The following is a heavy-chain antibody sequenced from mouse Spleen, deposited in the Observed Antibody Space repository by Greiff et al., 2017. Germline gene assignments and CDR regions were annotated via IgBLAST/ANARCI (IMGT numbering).Heavy chain of an antibody. V-gene: IGHV1-81*01. CDR1: GYTFTDYV. Sequence: QVQLQQSGPELVKPGASVKMSCKASGYTFTDYVISWVKQRTGQGLEWIGEIYPGSGSTYYNEKFKGKATLTADKSSNTAYMQLSSLTSEDSAVYFCARGDGYDPWFAYWGQGTLVTVSA. J-gene: IGHJ3*01. CDR3: ARGDGYDPWFAY. D-gene: IGHD2-2*01. CDR2: IYPGSGST.